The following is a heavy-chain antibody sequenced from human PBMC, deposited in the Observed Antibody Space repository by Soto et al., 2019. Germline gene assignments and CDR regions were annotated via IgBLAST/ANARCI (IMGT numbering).Heavy chain of an antibody. CDR2: FDLVYGGT. J-gene: IGHJ5*02. D-gene: IGHD3-10*01. V-gene: IGHV1-24*01. CDR3: SREVRRNKQLDH. Sequence: ASVPVSCQVCGYTLPELSIHWVRQAPGEGLEWMGGFDLVYGGTIYAQRFQGRVTMTEESSADTPYMELSSLRSEDTAVYYCSREVRRNKQLDHWGQGTMVTVSS. CDR1: GYTLPELS.